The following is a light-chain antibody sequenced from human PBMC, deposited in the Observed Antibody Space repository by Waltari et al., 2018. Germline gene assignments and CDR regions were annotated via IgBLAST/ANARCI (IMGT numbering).Light chain of an antibody. J-gene: IGLJ3*02. CDR1: SGHTNNA. CDR2: INSDGSH. CDR3: QTWDTAILL. Sequence: QLVLTQSPSASASLGASAKVTSTPRSGHTNNAIAWQQQQPERGPRFLVRINSDGSHKKGDGVPDRFSGSRSGTEFYLTISSLQSEDEGDYYCQTWDTAILLFGGGTKLSVL. V-gene: IGLV4-69*01.